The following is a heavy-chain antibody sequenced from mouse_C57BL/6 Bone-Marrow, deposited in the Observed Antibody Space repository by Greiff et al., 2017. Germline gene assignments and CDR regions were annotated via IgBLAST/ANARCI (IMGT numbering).Heavy chain of an antibody. D-gene: IGHD2-3*01. J-gene: IGHJ2*01. CDR3: AREGDGYSY. CDR1: GYAFTNYL. V-gene: IGHV1-54*01. Sequence: QVQLQQSGAELVRPGTSVKVSCKASGYAFTNYLIEWVKQRPGQGLEWIGVINPGSGGTNYNEKFKGKATLTADKSSSTAYMQLSSLTSEDSAVYVCAREGDGYSYWGQGTTLTVSS. CDR2: INPGSGGT.